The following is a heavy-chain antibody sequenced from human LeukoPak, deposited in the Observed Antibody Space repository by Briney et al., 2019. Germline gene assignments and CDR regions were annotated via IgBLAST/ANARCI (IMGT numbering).Heavy chain of an antibody. CDR3: ARGGGDDPFNY. CDR2: IHTSGTT. D-gene: IGHD5-12*01. V-gene: IGHV4-61*02. Sequence: SQTLSLTCSVSGGSINSGSYFWSWIRQPAGKGVEWVGRIHTSGTTNYNPSLKSRVTISIDTSKNQFSLKLRSVIAADTTVSYCARGGGDDPFNYWGQGTLVTVSS. J-gene: IGHJ4*02. CDR1: GGSINSGSYF.